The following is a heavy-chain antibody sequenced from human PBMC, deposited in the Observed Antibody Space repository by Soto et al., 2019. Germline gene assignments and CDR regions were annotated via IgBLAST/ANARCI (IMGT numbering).Heavy chain of an antibody. CDR2: IIPIFGTA. D-gene: IGHD1-26*01. CDR3: ARTKGGLQLNYYYYGMDV. V-gene: IGHV1-69*01. J-gene: IGHJ6*04. CDR1: GGTFSSYA. Sequence: QVQLVQSGAEVKKPGSSVKVSCKASGGTFSSYAISWVRQAPGQGLEWMGGIIPIFGTANYAQKSGGGVPITGDESRRTAYMELRSLSFEDTAVYYCARTKGGLQLNYYYYGMDVGGKGTRVTVSS.